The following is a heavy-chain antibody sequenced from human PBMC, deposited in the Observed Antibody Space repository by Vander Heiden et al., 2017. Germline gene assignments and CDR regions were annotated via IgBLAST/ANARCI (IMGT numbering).Heavy chain of an antibody. D-gene: IGHD7-27*01. Sequence: EVQLVESGGGLVQPGGSLRLSCAASGFTFSKYWMVWVRQGPGKRLVCVSRVNSDGSRTTYADSVKDRFTISRDNAKSTLYMEMNNMRADDTAVYYCAKAGDDWYFDLWGRGTLVTVSS. V-gene: IGHV3-74*01. J-gene: IGHJ2*01. CDR2: VNSDGSRT. CDR3: AKAGDDWYFDL. CDR1: GFTFSKYW.